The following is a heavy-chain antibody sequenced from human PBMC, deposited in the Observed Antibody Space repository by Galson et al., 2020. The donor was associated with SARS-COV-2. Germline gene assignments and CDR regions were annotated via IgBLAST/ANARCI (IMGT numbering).Heavy chain of an antibody. D-gene: IGHD7-27*01. V-gene: IGHV4-34*01. CDR3: ARGRVSGGGPLGFYYYYGMDV. Sequence: ETSETLSLTCAVYGGSFSGYYWSWIRQPPGKGLEWIGEINHSGSTNYNPSLKSRVTISVDTSKNQFSLKLSSVTAADTAVYYCARGRVSGGGPLGFYYYYGMDVWGQGTTVTVSS. J-gene: IGHJ6*02. CDR2: INHSGST. CDR1: GGSFSGYY.